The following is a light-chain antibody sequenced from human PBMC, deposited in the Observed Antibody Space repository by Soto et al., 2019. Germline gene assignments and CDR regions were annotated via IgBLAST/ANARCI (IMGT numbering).Light chain of an antibody. CDR3: QQYYDFRT. CDR1: QSISSW. Sequence: DIQMTQSPSTLSASVGYRVTITCRASQSISSWLAWYQQKPGKAPKLLIYDASSLEVGVPSRCSGSGSRTEFTLTISSLQPDDYGTYYCQQYYDFRTFGQGTKVDIK. J-gene: IGKJ1*01. V-gene: IGKV1-5*01. CDR2: DAS.